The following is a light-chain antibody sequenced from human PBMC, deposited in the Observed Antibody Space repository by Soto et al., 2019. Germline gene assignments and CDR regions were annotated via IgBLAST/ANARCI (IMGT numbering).Light chain of an antibody. CDR2: LAS. CDR1: QDISDY. J-gene: IGKJ4*01. CDR3: QQLNSHPLT. Sequence: DIQLTQSASVLSASVGGGGTITCRASQDISDYLGWYQRKPGQAPNLLIYLASTLQSGVPSRFSGSGSGTEFTLTISSLQPEDFATYYCQQLNSHPLTFGGGTKVDIK. V-gene: IGKV1-9*01.